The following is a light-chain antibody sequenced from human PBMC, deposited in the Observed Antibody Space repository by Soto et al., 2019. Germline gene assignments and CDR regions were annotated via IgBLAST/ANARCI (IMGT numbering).Light chain of an antibody. J-gene: IGLJ1*01. CDR3: SSKTRSASPFV. CDR1: GSDVGGYNY. Sequence: QSVLTQPASVSGSPGQSITISCTGTGSDVGGYNYVSWYQQYPGNAPRLMIYEVSNRPSGVSNRFSGTKSDNTASLTISGLQAEDEADYYCSSKTRSASPFVFGTGTKLTVL. V-gene: IGLV2-14*01. CDR2: EVS.